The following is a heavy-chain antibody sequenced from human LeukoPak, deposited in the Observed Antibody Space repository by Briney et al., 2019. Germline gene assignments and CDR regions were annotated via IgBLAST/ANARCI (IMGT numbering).Heavy chain of an antibody. CDR1: GFTVSGNY. J-gene: IGHJ4*02. CDR3: ARGDGSFDY. V-gene: IGHV3-53*01. Sequence: GGSLRLSCASSGFTVSGNYMSWVRQSPQKGLEWVSLIYSGTKTYYADSVKGRFTISRDNSKNTLYLQMNSLRAEDTAVYYCARGDGSFDYWGQGILVTVSS. D-gene: IGHD5-24*01. CDR2: IYSGTKT.